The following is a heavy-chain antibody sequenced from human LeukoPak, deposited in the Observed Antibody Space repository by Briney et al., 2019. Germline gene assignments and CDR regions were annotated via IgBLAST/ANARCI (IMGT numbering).Heavy chain of an antibody. V-gene: IGHV3-21*01. CDR2: ISSGSRYI. D-gene: IGHD3-22*01. Sequence: GGSLRLSCAASGFTFSSFSMNWVRQAPGKGLEWVSSISSGSRYIYYADSVKGRFTISRDNSKNTLYLQMNSLRAEDTAVYYCAKVMVPKTYYYDSSGSGAFDIWGQGTMVTVSS. CDR1: GFTFSSFS. J-gene: IGHJ3*02. CDR3: AKVMVPKTYYYDSSGSGAFDI.